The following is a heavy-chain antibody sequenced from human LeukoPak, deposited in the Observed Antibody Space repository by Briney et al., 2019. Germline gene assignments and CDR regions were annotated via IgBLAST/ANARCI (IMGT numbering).Heavy chain of an antibody. CDR1: GFTFSSYA. Sequence: QSGGSLRLSCAASGFTFSSYAMHWVRQAPGKGLEWVAVISYDGSNKYYADSVKGRFTISRDNSKNTLYLQMNSLRAEDTAVYYCASPGYCSSTSCYREKVKRGQFDYWGQGTLVTVSS. J-gene: IGHJ4*02. D-gene: IGHD2-2*01. V-gene: IGHV3-30-3*01. CDR3: ASPGYCSSTSCYREKVKRGQFDY. CDR2: ISYDGSNK.